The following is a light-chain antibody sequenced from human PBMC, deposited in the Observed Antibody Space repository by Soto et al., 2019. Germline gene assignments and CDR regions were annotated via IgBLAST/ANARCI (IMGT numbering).Light chain of an antibody. CDR2: GAS. CDR3: QQYVSWM. J-gene: IGKJ1*01. CDR1: QSISSSY. Sequence: EIVLTQSPDTLSLSPGERATLSCRASQSISSSYLAWYQQKPGQAPRLLIYGASSRATGIPDRFSGSGSGTDFTLTISRLEPADSAMYYCQQYVSWMFGQGTKVEI. V-gene: IGKV3-20*01.